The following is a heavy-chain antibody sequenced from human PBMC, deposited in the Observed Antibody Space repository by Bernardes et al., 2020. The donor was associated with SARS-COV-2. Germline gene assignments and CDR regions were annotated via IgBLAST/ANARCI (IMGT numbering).Heavy chain of an antibody. CDR1: GFSFSSYA. Sequence: GGSLRLSCTNSGFSFSSYAMSWVRQAPGKGLEWVASISGSGGSTEYADSVKGRFTISRDNSRNTLYLQMNSLRAEDTALYYCANWDYDGFLEWFLLYWGHGTLVTVSS. V-gene: IGHV3-23*01. D-gene: IGHD3-3*01. J-gene: IGHJ4*01. CDR3: ANWDYDGFLEWFLLY. CDR2: ISGSGGST.